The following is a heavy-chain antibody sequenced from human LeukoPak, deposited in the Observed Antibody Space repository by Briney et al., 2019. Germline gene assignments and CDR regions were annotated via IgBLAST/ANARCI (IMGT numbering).Heavy chain of an antibody. J-gene: IGHJ4*02. CDR2: ISSSNSYI. CDR1: GFTFDSYT. CDR3: AKDLQSAYACDH. V-gene: IGHV3-21*01. D-gene: IGHD5-24*01. Sequence: GVSLRLSCAASGFTFDSYTMNWVRQSPGKGLEWVSSISSSNSYIYYMDSVRGRFTISRDNAANSLYLQMDSLRVEDTALYYCAKDLQSAYACDHWGQGTLVTVSS.